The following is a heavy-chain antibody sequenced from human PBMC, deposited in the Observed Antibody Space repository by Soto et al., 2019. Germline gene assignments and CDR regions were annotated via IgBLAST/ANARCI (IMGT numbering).Heavy chain of an antibody. CDR3: SRGAGITETGAHYYYGMDV. J-gene: IGHJ6*02. V-gene: IGHV3-30-3*01. Sequence: QVQLVESGGGVGLPGRSLRLSCAASGFTFSSYAMHWIRQPPGEGLEWVAVVSYDENNKFCADSVKGRFTISRDNSKNTVHLQMNSLRAEDTAVYYCSRGAGITETGAHYYYGMDVWGQGTTVTVSS. D-gene: IGHD6-13*01. CDR1: GFTFSSYA. CDR2: VSYDENNK.